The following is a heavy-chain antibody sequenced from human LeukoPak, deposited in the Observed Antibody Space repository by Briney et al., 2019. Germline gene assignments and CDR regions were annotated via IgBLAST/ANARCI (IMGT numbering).Heavy chain of an antibody. Sequence: PSETLSLTCAVYGGSFSGYYWSWIRQPPGEGLEWIGEINHSGSTNYNPSLKSRVTISVDTSKNQFSLKLSSVTAADTAVYYCARDTVGYYDYVWGSYRKGAFDIWGQGTMVTVSS. CDR2: INHSGST. CDR3: ARDTVGYYDYVWGSYRKGAFDI. CDR1: GGSFSGYY. V-gene: IGHV4-34*09. J-gene: IGHJ3*02. D-gene: IGHD3-16*02.